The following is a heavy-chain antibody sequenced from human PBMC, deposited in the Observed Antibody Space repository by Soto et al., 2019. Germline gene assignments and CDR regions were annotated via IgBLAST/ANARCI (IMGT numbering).Heavy chain of an antibody. Sequence: SETLSLTCTVSGGSISSYYWSWIRQPPGKGLEWIGYIYYSGSTNYNPSLRSRVTISVDTSKNQFSLKLSSVTAADTAVYYCARDRVFYYDRKTTDYYYGMDVWGQGTTVTVSS. CDR2: IYYSGST. V-gene: IGHV4-59*01. CDR1: GGSISSYY. D-gene: IGHD3-22*01. J-gene: IGHJ6*02. CDR3: ARDRVFYYDRKTTDYYYGMDV.